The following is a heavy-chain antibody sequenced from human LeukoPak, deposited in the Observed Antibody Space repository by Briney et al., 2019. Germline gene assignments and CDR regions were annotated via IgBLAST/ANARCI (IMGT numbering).Heavy chain of an antibody. CDR3: ARVAEQLVDY. CDR2: ISGYNGKT. D-gene: IGHD6-13*01. Sequence: ASVKVSCKASGYTFTSYGISWGRQAPGQGLEWMGWISGYNGKTNYAQNVQGRVTMTTDTSTSTAYMELRSLRSDDTAVYYCARVAEQLVDYWGQGTLVTVSS. J-gene: IGHJ4*02. CDR1: GYTFTSYG. V-gene: IGHV1-18*01.